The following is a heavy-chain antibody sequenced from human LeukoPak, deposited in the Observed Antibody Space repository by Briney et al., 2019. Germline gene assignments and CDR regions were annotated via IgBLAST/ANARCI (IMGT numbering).Heavy chain of an antibody. CDR1: GYTFTSYD. CDR3: ASTVTTPGYYYYMDV. V-gene: IGHV1-8*01. Sequence: ASVKVSCKASGYTFTSYDINWVRQATGQGLEWMGWMNPNSGNTGYAQKFQGRVTVTRNTSISTAYMELSSLRSEDTAVYYCASTVTTPGYYYYMDVWGKGTTVTVSS. J-gene: IGHJ6*03. CDR2: MNPNSGNT. D-gene: IGHD4-11*01.